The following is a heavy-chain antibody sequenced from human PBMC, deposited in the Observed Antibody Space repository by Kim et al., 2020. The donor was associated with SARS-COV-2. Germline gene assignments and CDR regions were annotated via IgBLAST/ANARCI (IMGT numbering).Heavy chain of an antibody. D-gene: IGHD1-26*01. CDR2: LRPTDSGR. CDR3: ARGLGSTAHSFDY. Sequence: GGSLRLSCAASGFMFSVYGMGWVRQAPGKGLEWVSTLRPTDSGRFYADSVKGRFTISRDNSRSTLFLQMDNLRADDTALYYCARGLGSTAHSFDYWGQG. J-gene: IGHJ4*02. V-gene: IGHV3-23*01. CDR1: GFMFSVYG.